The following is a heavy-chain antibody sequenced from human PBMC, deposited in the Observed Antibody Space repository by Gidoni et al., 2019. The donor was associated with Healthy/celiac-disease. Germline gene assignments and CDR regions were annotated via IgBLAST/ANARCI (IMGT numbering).Heavy chain of an antibody. D-gene: IGHD6-19*01. J-gene: IGHJ4*02. CDR2: INPNRGGT. V-gene: IGHV1-2*02. CDR1: GYTFPGYY. CDR3: AREVGIAVAGYFDY. Sequence: QVQLVQSGAEVKKPGASVKVSCKASGYTFPGYYMHWVRQAPGQGREWMGWINPNRGGTNEAQKCQGRVTMTRHTYISKAYMELSRLRSDDTAVYYCAREVGIAVAGYFDYWGQGTLVTVSS.